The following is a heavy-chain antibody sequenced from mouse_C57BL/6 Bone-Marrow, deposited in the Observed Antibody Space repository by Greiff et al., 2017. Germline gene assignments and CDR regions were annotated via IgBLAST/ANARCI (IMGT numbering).Heavy chain of an antibody. CDR3: TRIAY. Sequence: VQLQQSGAELVRPGASVKLSCTASGFNIKDYYMNWVKQRPEQGLEWIGWIDPENGDTEYASKFQGKATITVDTSSNTAYLQLSSLTSEDTAFYYGTRIAYWGQGTLVTVSA. J-gene: IGHJ3*01. CDR2: IDPENGDT. CDR1: GFNIKDYY. V-gene: IGHV14-4*01.